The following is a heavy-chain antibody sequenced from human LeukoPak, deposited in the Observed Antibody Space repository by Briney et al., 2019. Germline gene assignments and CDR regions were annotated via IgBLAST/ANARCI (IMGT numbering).Heavy chain of an antibody. CDR2: IKQDGSEK. CDR1: GFTFSSYS. CDR3: ARVTVVTPGVWFDY. D-gene: IGHD4-23*01. V-gene: IGHV3-7*01. Sequence: PGGSLRLSCAASGFTFSSYSMSWVRQAPGKGLEWVANIKQDGSEKYYVDSVKGRFTISRDNAKNSLYLQMNSLRAEDTAVYYCARVTVVTPGVWFDYWGQGTLVTVSS. J-gene: IGHJ4*02.